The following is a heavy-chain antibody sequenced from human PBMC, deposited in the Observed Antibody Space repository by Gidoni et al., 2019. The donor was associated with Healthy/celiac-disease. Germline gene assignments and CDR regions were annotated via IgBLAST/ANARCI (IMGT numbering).Heavy chain of an antibody. CDR2: ISGSGGST. CDR3: AVPGIAAAGYYYYYGMDV. J-gene: IGHJ6*02. V-gene: IGHV3-23*01. D-gene: IGHD6-13*01. CDR1: GFPFSSYA. Sequence: EVQLLESGGGLVQPGGSLRLSCAASGFPFSSYAMSWVRQAPGKGLEWVSAISGSGGSTYYADSVKGRFTISRDNSKNTLYLQMNSLRAEDTAVYYCAVPGIAAAGYYYYYGMDVWGQGTTVTVSS.